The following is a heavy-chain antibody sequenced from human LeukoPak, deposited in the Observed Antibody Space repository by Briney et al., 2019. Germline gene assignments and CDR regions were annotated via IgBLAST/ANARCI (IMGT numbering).Heavy chain of an antibody. Sequence: GGSLRLSCAASGFTFSSYAMSWVRQAPGKGLEWVSAISGSGGATDYADSVKGRFTVSKDISKNTWYLQMNGLRAEDTAVYYCAKAVRELLFPDYFDYWGQGILVTVSS. CDR1: GFTFSSYA. CDR3: AKAVRELLFPDYFDY. J-gene: IGHJ4*02. D-gene: IGHD1-26*01. CDR2: ISGSGGAT. V-gene: IGHV3-23*01.